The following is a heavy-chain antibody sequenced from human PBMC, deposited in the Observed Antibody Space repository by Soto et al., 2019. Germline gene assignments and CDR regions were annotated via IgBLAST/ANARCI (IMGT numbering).Heavy chain of an antibody. CDR2: IWYDGSNK. CDR3: ARGRFPRPMVRGVEYYFDY. V-gene: IGHV3-33*01. Sequence: QVQLVESGGGVVQPGRSLRLSCAASGFTFSSYGMHWVRQAPGKGLEWVAVIWYDGSNKYYADSVKGRFTISRDNSKNTLYLQMNSLRAEDTAVYYCARGRFPRPMVRGVEYYFDYWGPATLVTVSS. D-gene: IGHD3-10*01. CDR1: GFTFSSYG. J-gene: IGHJ4*02.